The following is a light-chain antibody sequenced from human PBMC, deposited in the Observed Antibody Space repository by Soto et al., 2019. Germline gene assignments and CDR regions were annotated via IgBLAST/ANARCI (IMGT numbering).Light chain of an antibody. CDR3: QQYYSYPRT. J-gene: IGKJ3*01. Sequence: DIQMTQSPSSLSSSVGDRVTITCRASQNIGVYLNWYQQKPGKAPKLLIYAASTLPSGVPYRFSGSGSGTDFTLTISCLKSEDFATYYCQQYYSYPRTFGPGTKVDIK. V-gene: IGKV1-39*01. CDR1: QNIGVY. CDR2: AAS.